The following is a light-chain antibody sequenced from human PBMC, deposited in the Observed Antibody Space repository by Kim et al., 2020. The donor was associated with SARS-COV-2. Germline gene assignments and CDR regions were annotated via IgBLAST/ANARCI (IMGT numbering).Light chain of an antibody. J-gene: IGKJ2*01. CDR1: QSVTDN. CDR3: PPYETWPSET. V-gene: IGKV3-15*01. CDR2: GAS. Sequence: EILMTQSPATLSVSLGDTATITCRASQSVTDNLSWYQQKPGQAPRLLIYGASTRATGIPTRFSGSGSGTDFTLIISSLQSEDFAHYYCPPYETWPSETFGQGTKMEI.